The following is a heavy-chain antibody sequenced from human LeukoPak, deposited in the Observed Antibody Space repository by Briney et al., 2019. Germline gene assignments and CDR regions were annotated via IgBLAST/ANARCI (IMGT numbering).Heavy chain of an antibody. Sequence: PGGSLRLPCAASGFTFSSYGMHWVRQAPGKGLEWVAVIWYDGSNKYYADSVKGRFTISRDNSKNTLYLQMNSLRAEDTAVYYCAREDSGYYDSSGYLYWGQGTLVTVSS. D-gene: IGHD3-22*01. CDR1: GFTFSSYG. CDR3: AREDSGYYDSSGYLY. J-gene: IGHJ4*02. V-gene: IGHV3-33*01. CDR2: IWYDGSNK.